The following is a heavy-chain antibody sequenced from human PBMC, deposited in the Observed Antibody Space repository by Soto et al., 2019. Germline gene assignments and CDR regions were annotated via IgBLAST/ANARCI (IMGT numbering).Heavy chain of an antibody. D-gene: IGHD3-3*01. V-gene: IGHV3-48*03. CDR2: ISSSGSTI. Sequence: WGSLRLSCAGSGFTFSSYEMNWVRQAPGKGLEWVSYISSSGSTIYYADSVKGRFTISRDNAKNSLYLQMNSLRAEDTAVYYCARGTNDFWSGLAYYYGMDVWGQGTTVTVSS. CDR3: ARGTNDFWSGLAYYYGMDV. J-gene: IGHJ6*02. CDR1: GFTFSSYE.